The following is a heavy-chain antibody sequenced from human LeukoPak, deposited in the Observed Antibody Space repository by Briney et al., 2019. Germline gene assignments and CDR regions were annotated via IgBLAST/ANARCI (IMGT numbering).Heavy chain of an antibody. V-gene: IGHV4-34*01. D-gene: IGHD3-9*01. CDR1: GGSFSGYY. J-gene: IGHJ6*04. CDR2: INHSGST. CDR3: ARGPNYILTGYYKGGPYYYYGMDV. Sequence: SETLSLTCAVYGGSFSGYYWSWIRQPPGKGLEWIGEINHSGSTNYNPSLKSRVTTSVDTSKNQFSLKLSSVTAADTAVYYCARGPNYILTGYYKGGPYYYYGMDVWGKGTTVTVSS.